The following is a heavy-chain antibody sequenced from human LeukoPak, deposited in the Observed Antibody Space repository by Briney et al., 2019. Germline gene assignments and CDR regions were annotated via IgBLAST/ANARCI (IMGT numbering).Heavy chain of an antibody. CDR2: IIPIFGTA. V-gene: IGHV1-69*13. Sequence: ASVQVSCKASGGTFSSYAISWVRQAPGQGLEWMGGIIPIFGTANYAQKFQGRVTITADESTSTAYMELSSLRSEDTAVYYCARDSIVGGYAELDYWGQGTLVTVCS. D-gene: IGHD5-12*01. CDR1: GGTFSSYA. CDR3: ARDSIVGGYAELDY. J-gene: IGHJ4*02.